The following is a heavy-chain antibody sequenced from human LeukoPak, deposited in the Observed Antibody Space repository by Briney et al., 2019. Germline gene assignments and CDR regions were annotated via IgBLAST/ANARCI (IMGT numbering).Heavy chain of an antibody. V-gene: IGHV3-7*01. Sequence: GGSLRLSFAASGFTFSTYWMSWVRQAPGKGLEWVANIKQDGSEQYYVDSVKGRFTISRDNAKNSLYLQMNSLRAEDTAMYYCARDSAGNDYWGQGTLVTVSS. CDR3: ARDSAGNDY. J-gene: IGHJ4*02. CDR1: GFTFSTYW. D-gene: IGHD6-13*01. CDR2: IKQDGSEQ.